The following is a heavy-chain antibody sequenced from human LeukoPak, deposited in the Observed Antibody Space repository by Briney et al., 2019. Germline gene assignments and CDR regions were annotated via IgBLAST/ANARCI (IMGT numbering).Heavy chain of an antibody. J-gene: IGHJ6*02. CDR2: IGTAGDT. Sequence: GSLRLSCAASGFTFSNYDMHWVRQATGKGLEWVSAIGTAGDTYYPGSVKGRFTISRENAKNSLYLQMNSLRAGDTAVYYCARGPATVTASYYYGMDVWGQGATVTVSS. CDR1: GFTFSNYD. CDR3: ARGPATVTASYYYGMDV. V-gene: IGHV3-13*01. D-gene: IGHD4-17*01.